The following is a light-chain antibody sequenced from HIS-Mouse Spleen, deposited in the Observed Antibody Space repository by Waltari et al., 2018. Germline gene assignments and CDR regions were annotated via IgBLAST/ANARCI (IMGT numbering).Light chain of an antibody. J-gene: IGLJ2*01. Sequence: SYELTQPPSVSVSPGQTARITCSGDALPKKYAYWYQQKSGQAPVLVLYQDSKRPSGIXERCSGSSSGTMATLTISGAQVEDEADYYCYSTDSSGNHRVFGGGTKLTVL. CDR3: YSTDSSGNHRV. V-gene: IGLV3-10*01. CDR2: QDS. CDR1: ALPKKY.